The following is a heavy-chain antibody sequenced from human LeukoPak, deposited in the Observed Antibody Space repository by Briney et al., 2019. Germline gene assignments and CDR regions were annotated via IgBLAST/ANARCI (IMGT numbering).Heavy chain of an antibody. CDR3: AREVAAAGTGGAFDI. D-gene: IGHD6-13*01. CDR2: ISYDGSNK. CDR1: GFTFSSYA. V-gene: IGHV3-30*04. J-gene: IGHJ3*02. Sequence: GGSLRLSCAASGFTFSSYAMHWVRQAPGKGLEWVAVISYDGSNKYYADSVKGRFTISRDNSKNTLYLQMNSLRAEDTAVYYCAREVAAAGTGGAFDIWGQGTMVTVSS.